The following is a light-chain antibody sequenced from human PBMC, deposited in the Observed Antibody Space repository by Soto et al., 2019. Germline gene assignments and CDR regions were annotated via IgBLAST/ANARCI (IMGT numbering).Light chain of an antibody. J-gene: IGKJ4*02. V-gene: IGKV3-20*01. CDR1: QSVSSSY. Sequence: EIVLTQSPGTLSLSPGERATLSCRASQSVSSSYLAWYQQKPGQAPRLLIYGASSRATGIPDRISGSGSGTDFTLTISRLEPEDVAVYYCQQYGSSPTFGGGTKVEIK. CDR2: GAS. CDR3: QQYGSSPT.